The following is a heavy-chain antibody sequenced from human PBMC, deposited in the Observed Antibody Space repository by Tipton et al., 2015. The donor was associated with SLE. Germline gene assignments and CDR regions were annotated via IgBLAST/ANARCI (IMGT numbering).Heavy chain of an antibody. CDR1: GFTFSSYG. V-gene: IGHV3-33*01. CDR2: IWYDGSNK. J-gene: IGHJ4*02. D-gene: IGHD1-26*01. CDR3: ASGVGPIDY. Sequence: SLRLSCAASGFTFSSYGMHWVRQAPGKGLEWVAVIWYDGSNKYYADPVRGRITISRDNSKNTLYLQMNRLRADDTAVYYCASGVGPIDYWGQGTLVTVSS.